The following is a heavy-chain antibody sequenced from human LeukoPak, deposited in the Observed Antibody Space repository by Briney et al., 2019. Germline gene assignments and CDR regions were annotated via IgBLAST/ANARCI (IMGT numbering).Heavy chain of an antibody. CDR1: GDSLSDFF. D-gene: IGHD1-1*01. CDR3: ARASPNWNPPDY. V-gene: IGHV4-59*08. CDR2: VYNSGST. J-gene: IGHJ4*02. Sequence: PSETLSLTCTVSGDSLSDFFWSWIRQPPGKGLEWIGYVYNSGSTDYNPSLRSRVTISEDRSNNQFSLKLNFVTAADTAVYYCARASPNWNPPDYWGQGTLVTVSS.